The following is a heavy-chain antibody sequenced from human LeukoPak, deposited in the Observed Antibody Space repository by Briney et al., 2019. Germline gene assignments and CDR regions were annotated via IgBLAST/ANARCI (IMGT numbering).Heavy chain of an antibody. Sequence: AGGSLRLSCAASGFTFSTAWMSWVRQAPGKGLEWVSVLYRGGGSYYADSVKGRFTISRDNSKNTLFLQMNNLRAEDTAVYYCARDQYSYAHGYWGQGTLVTVSS. CDR1: GFTFSTAW. CDR3: ARDQYSYAHGY. CDR2: LYRGGGS. D-gene: IGHD5-18*01. J-gene: IGHJ4*02. V-gene: IGHV3-66*01.